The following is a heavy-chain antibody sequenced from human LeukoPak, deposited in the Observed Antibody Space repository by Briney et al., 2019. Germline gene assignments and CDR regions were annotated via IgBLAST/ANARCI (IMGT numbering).Heavy chain of an antibody. CDR1: GGTFSSYA. Sequence: SVKVSCKASGGTFSSYAISWVRQAPGQGLEWVGGIIPIFGTANYAQKLQGRVTITADESTSTAYMELSSLRSEDTAVYYCARGRGAVAGTWYYGMDVWGKGTTVTVSS. J-gene: IGHJ6*04. D-gene: IGHD6-19*01. V-gene: IGHV1-69*01. CDR2: IIPIFGTA. CDR3: ARGRGAVAGTWYYGMDV.